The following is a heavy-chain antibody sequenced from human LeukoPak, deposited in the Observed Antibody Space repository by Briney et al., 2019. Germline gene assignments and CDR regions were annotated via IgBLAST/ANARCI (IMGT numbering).Heavy chain of an antibody. CDR1: GFTFSSYA. J-gene: IGHJ4*02. CDR2: ISGSGGST. V-gene: IGHV3-23*01. CDR3: AKVSDDILTGYLMDGYFDY. Sequence: GGSLRLSCAASGFTFSSYAMSWVRQAPGKGLEWVSAISGSGGSTYYADSVKGRFTISRDNSKNTLYLQMNSLRAEDTAVYYCAKVSDDILTGYLMDGYFDYWGQGTLVTVSS. D-gene: IGHD3-9*01.